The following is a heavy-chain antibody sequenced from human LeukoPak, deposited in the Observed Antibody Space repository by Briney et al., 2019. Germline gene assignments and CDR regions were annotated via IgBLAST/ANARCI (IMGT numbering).Heavy chain of an antibody. CDR2: IYPGDSVT. V-gene: IGHV5-51*01. CDR3: ARQDCYSANCYLEY. D-gene: IGHD2-2*01. J-gene: IGHJ4*02. Sequence: GESLKISCKGSGYSFSSYWIGWVRQMPGKGLEWMGIIYPGDSVTRYSPSLQGQVSFSVDKSINTAYLQWSTLEASDTAMYYCARQDCYSANCYLEYWGQGTLVTVSS. CDR1: GYSFSSYW.